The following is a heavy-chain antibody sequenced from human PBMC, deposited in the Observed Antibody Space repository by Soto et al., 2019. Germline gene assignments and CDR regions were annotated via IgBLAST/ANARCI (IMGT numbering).Heavy chain of an antibody. J-gene: IGHJ4*02. CDR1: GYTFTGHY. CDR3: ARDVYSVEY. CDR2: INPHSGDT. Sequence: QVQLVQSGAEVKKPGASVKVSCKASGYTFTGHYVHWVRQAPGQGLEWMGWINPHSGDTHYAQKFQGRVTMTMDTSVNTAYLELSWLRSDDTAVYFCARDVYSVEYWGQGTLVTVS. D-gene: IGHD2-8*01. V-gene: IGHV1-2*02.